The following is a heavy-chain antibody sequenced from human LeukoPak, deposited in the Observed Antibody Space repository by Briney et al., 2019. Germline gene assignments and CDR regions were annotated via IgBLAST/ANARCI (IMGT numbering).Heavy chain of an antibody. D-gene: IGHD1-26*01. CDR1: GASISSHY. CDR3: AKIEVGRFDP. J-gene: IGHJ5*02. Sequence: SETLSLTCTVTGASISSHYWCWIRQTPGTGLEWIGDIYDRGSTTYDPSLKSRVSISVDTSRNQFSLNLRSVTAADTAVYYCAKIEVGRFDPWGQGTLVTVSS. V-gene: IGHV4-59*11. CDR2: IYDRGST.